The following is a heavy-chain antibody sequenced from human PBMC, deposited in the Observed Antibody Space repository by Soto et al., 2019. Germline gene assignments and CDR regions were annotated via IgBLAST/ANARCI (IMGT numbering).Heavy chain of an antibody. CDR2: INPSGVST. Sequence: GASVKVSCKASGYIFTDYSIHWVRQAPGQGLEWMGIINPSGVSTNYAQKFQGRVTMTKDTSTSTVYMEVSSLRSADTAFYYCARTLKSAGTNYWGQGTLVTVSS. CDR1: GYIFTDYS. D-gene: IGHD6-13*01. V-gene: IGHV1-46*01. CDR3: ARTLKSAGTNY. J-gene: IGHJ4*02.